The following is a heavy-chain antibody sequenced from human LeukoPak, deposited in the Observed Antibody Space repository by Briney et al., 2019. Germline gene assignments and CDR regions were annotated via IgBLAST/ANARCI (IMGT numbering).Heavy chain of an antibody. CDR2: IYYSGST. D-gene: IGHD4-11*01. CDR3: ARLYSNYGYYFDH. CDR1: GGSISSYY. J-gene: IGHJ4*02. Sequence: SETLSLTCTVSGGSISSYYWSWIRQPPGKGLEWVGYIYYSGSTNYNPSLKSRVTISVDTSKNQYSLKMSSVTAADTAVYYCARLYSNYGYYFDHWGQGTLVTVSS. V-gene: IGHV4-59*08.